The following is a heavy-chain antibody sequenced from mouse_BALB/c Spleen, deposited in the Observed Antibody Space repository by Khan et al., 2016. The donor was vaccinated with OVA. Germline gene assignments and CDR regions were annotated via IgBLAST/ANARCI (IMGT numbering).Heavy chain of an antibody. CDR2: INSHSGVP. CDR1: GYTFTTAG. Sequence: QIQLVQSGPELKKPGETVRISCKASGYTFTTAGMQWVQKMPGKGLKWIGWINSHSGVPKYAEDFKGRFAFSLDTSASTSYLQITNLKNEDTATYFCAKGGAAYSRTYGGAMDYWGQGTSVTVSS. V-gene: IGHV9-4*02. CDR3: AKGGAAYSRTYGGAMDY. D-gene: IGHD1-1*01. J-gene: IGHJ4*01.